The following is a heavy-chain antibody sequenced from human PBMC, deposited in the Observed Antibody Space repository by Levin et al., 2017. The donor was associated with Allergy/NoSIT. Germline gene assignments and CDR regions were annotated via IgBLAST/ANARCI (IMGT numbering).Heavy chain of an antibody. J-gene: IGHJ6*02. Sequence: GESLKISCAASGFNLSNYGVNWVRQAPGKGLDWVSYISGSSRTIYSADSVKGRFIISRDNAKSSVYLQMNSLRAEDTAVYYCARANCGGDCYEDYYFYGMDVWGQGTTVTVSS. CDR3: ARANCGGDCYEDYYFYGMDV. CDR2: ISGSSRTI. CDR1: GFNLSNYG. D-gene: IGHD2-21*02. V-gene: IGHV3-48*01.